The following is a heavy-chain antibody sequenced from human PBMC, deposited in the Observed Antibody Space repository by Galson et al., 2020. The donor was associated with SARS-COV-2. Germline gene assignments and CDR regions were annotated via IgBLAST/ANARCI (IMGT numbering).Heavy chain of an antibody. D-gene: IGHD2-15*01. J-gene: IGHJ4*02. CDR2: ISYDGSNK. CDR3: ARVIGYCSGGSCLGVDY. CDR1: GFTFSSYA. V-gene: IGHV3-30*04. Sequence: QLGESLKISCAASGFTFSSYAMHWVRQAPGKGLEWVAVISYDGSNKYYADSVKGRFTISRDNSKNTLYLQMNSLRAEDTAVYYCARVIGYCSGGSCLGVDYWGQGTLVTVSS.